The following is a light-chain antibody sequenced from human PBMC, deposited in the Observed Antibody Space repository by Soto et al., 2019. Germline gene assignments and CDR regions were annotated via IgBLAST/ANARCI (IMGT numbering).Light chain of an antibody. CDR3: QRYDSLRT. V-gene: IGKV3-20*01. Sequence: EIVMTQSPDTLPVSPVERATLSCSSSQSVSIDLAWYQQTPGQAPRLLIYGASFRATGIPDRFSGSGSGTDFTLTITRLEPEDFAMYYCQRYDSLRTFGQGTKVDIK. CDR2: GAS. CDR1: QSVSID. J-gene: IGKJ1*01.